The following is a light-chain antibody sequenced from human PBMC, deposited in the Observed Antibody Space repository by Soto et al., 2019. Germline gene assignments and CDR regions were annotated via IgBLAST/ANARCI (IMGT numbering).Light chain of an antibody. J-gene: IGKJ1*01. Sequence: EIVLTQPPATLSSFPGDRFTLSCRARQYINTRLAWYQHRPGQAPRLLIYKTSIRAAGIPARFSASGTGTDYTLTISDVQPEDFEVYYCHQRQSWPRTFGQGTKVDIK. CDR1: QYINTR. CDR3: HQRQSWPRT. V-gene: IGKV3-11*01. CDR2: KTS.